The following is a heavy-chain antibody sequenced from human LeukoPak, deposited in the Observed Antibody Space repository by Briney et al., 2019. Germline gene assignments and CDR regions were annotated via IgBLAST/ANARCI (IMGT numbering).Heavy chain of an antibody. Sequence: PGGSLRLSCAASGSRFSSYWMSWVRQAPGKGLEWVANINQDGTEKYYVDSVKGRFTISRDNAKNSLSLQMNSLRVEDTAVYYCARDGMPFDWWGQGNLVTVSS. D-gene: IGHD1-1*01. CDR2: INQDGTEK. J-gene: IGHJ4*02. CDR1: GSRFSSYW. CDR3: ARDGMPFDW. V-gene: IGHV3-7*04.